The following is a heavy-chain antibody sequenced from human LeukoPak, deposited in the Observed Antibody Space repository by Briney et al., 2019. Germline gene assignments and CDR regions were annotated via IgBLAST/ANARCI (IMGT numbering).Heavy chain of an antibody. V-gene: IGHV3-7*05. CDR1: GFTFSNYW. Sequence: GGSLRLSCAASGFTFSNYWMSWVRQAPGKGLEWVANIKRDGSEKYYVDSVKGRFTVSRDNAKNSLYLQMNTLRAEDTAVYYCARVDCSGGSCYVLDYWGQGTLVTVSS. CDR3: ARVDCSGGSCYVLDY. CDR2: IKRDGSEK. D-gene: IGHD2-15*01. J-gene: IGHJ4*02.